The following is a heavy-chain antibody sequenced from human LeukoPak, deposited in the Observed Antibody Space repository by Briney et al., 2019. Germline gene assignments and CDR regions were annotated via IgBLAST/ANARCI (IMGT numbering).Heavy chain of an antibody. Sequence: ASETLSLTCTVSGGSISSYYWSWIRQPPGKGLEWIGYIYYSGSTNYNPSLKSRATISVDTSKNQFSLKLSSVTAADTAVYYCARESGDGYNTAWGQGTLVTVSS. CDR1: GGSISSYY. D-gene: IGHD5-24*01. V-gene: IGHV4-59*01. CDR3: ARESGDGYNTA. CDR2: IYYSGST. J-gene: IGHJ5*02.